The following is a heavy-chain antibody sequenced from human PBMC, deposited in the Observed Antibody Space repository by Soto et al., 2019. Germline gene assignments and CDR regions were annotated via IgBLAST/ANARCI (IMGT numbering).Heavy chain of an antibody. CDR3: ARSPRSSPYFDY. Sequence: GESLKISCESSGYTFANYWIGWVRQLPGKGLEWMGIIYPGDSDTRYSPSFQGQVTITADKSTSTAYLQWNTLKASDSAFYFCARSPRSSPYFDYWGQGVLVTVSS. CDR2: IYPGDSDT. CDR1: GYTFANYW. D-gene: IGHD6-13*01. V-gene: IGHV5-51*01. J-gene: IGHJ4*02.